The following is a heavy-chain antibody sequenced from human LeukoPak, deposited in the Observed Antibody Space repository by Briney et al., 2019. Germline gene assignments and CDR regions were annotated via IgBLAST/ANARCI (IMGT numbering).Heavy chain of an antibody. CDR1: GGSFSGYY. CDR3: ARLWSVAGRYYFDY. V-gene: IGHV4-34*01. D-gene: IGHD6-19*01. Sequence: SETLSLTCAVYGGSFSGYYWSWIRQPPGKGLEWIGEINHSGSTNYNPSLKSRVTISVDTTQNQFSLRLSSVTGADTAVYYCARLWSVAGRYYFDYWGQGTLVTVSS. J-gene: IGHJ4*02. CDR2: INHSGST.